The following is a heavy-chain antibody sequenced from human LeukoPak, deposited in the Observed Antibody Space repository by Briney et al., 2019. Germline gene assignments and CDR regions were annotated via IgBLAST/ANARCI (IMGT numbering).Heavy chain of an antibody. J-gene: IGHJ4*02. CDR1: GYIFTDYA. CDR3: ARGRWSTTTASYYFDS. D-gene: IGHD5/OR15-5a*01. Sequence: ASVKVSCKASGYIFTDYAINWVRQAPGERLEWMGWINAGNGNTKYSQKSQGRVTITRDRSASTAYMELNSLRSEDTAVYYCARGRWSTTTASYYFDSWGQGSLVTVS. V-gene: IGHV1-3*01. CDR2: INAGNGNT.